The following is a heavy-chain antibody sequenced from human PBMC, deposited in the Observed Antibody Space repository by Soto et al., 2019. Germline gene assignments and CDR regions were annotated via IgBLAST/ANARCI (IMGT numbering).Heavy chain of an antibody. V-gene: IGHV3-30*18. CDR2: ISSDGSNK. J-gene: IGHJ6*02. Sequence: QVQLVESGGGVVQPGRSLRLYCAASGFTFSRYGMHWVRQAPGKGLEWVAVISSDGSNKYYADSVKGRFTISRDNSKSTLHLQMNSLRAEDTAVYYCAKRACIRTSCRQGYYYGMDVWGQGTTVTVSS. CDR3: AKRACIRTSCRQGYYYGMDV. CDR1: GFTFSRYG. D-gene: IGHD2-2*01.